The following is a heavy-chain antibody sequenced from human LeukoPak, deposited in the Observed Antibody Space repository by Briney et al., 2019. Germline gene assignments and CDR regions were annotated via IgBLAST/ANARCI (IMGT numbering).Heavy chain of an antibody. CDR2: IYYSGST. Sequence: KPSETLSLTCTVSVRSISSSSYYWGWIRQPPGKGLEWIGSIYYSGSTYYNPSLKSRVTISVDTSKNQFSLKLSSVTAADTAVYFCARRWYSSSSAFDIWGQGTMVTVSS. V-gene: IGHV4-39*01. CDR1: VRSISSSSYY. D-gene: IGHD6-6*01. J-gene: IGHJ3*02. CDR3: ARRWYSSSSAFDI.